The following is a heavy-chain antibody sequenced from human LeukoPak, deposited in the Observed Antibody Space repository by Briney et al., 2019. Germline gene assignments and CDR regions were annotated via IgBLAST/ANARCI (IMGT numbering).Heavy chain of an antibody. Sequence: SETLSLTCAVYGGSFSGYYWSWIRQPPGKGLEWIGEINHSGSTNYNPSLKSRVTISVDTSKNQFSLKLSSVTAADTAVYYCARRFSSGYPDAFDIWGQGTMVTASS. CDR2: INHSGST. CDR3: ARRFSSGYPDAFDI. D-gene: IGHD3-22*01. J-gene: IGHJ3*02. V-gene: IGHV4-34*01. CDR1: GGSFSGYY.